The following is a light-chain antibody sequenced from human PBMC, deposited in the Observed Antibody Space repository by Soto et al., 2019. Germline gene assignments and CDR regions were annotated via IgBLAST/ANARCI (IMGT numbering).Light chain of an antibody. Sequence: QSALTQPASVSGSPGQSITISCTGTSSDVGGYNLVSWYQQHPGKAPKLMIYEGTKRPSGVSSRFSGSKSGNTASLTISGLQAEDEADYYCCSYAGSSTPYVFGTGTKLTVL. V-gene: IGLV2-23*01. CDR2: EGT. CDR3: CSYAGSSTPYV. CDR1: SSDVGGYNL. J-gene: IGLJ1*01.